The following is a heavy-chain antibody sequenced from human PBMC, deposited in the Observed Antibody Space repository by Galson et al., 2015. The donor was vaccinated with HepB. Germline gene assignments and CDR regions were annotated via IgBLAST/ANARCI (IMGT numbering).Heavy chain of an antibody. Sequence: SLRLSCAVSGFTFSSYAMHWVRQAPGKGLEWVAVISYDGSNKYYADSVKGRFTISRDNSKNTLYLQMNSLRAEDTAVYYCARALLPRHYYDLNYWGQGTLVTVSS. J-gene: IGHJ4*02. CDR3: ARALLPRHYYDLNY. CDR2: ISYDGSNK. D-gene: IGHD3-22*01. CDR1: GFTFSSYA. V-gene: IGHV3-30-3*01.